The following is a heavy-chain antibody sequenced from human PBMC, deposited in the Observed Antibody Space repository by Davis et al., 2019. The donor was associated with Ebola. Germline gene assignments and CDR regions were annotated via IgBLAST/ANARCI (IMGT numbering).Heavy chain of an antibody. CDR2: IWYDGSNK. Sequence: PGGSLRLSCAASGFTFSSYAMHWVRQAPGKGLEWVAVIWYDGSNKNYADSVKGRFTISRDNSKNTVYLQMNSLRAEDTALYYCASAVGPTVEYYFDYWGQGTLVTVSS. D-gene: IGHD1-26*01. CDR1: GFTFSSYA. V-gene: IGHV3-33*08. J-gene: IGHJ4*02. CDR3: ASAVGPTVEYYFDY.